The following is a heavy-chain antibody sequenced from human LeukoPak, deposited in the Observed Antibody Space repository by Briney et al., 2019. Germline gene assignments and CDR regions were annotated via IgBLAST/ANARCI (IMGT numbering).Heavy chain of an antibody. V-gene: IGHV1-18*01. Sequence: VAAVRVSCMASGDTFTIYGISWVRPAPGQGRGWVGWICAYNGNTNYAQKLQGRVTMTTDTSTSTAYMELRSLRSDDTAVYYCARDRVQRELGESWFDPWGQGTLVTVSS. CDR3: ARDRVQRELGESWFDP. CDR2: ICAYNGNT. D-gene: IGHD1-26*01. CDR1: GDTFTIYG. J-gene: IGHJ5*02.